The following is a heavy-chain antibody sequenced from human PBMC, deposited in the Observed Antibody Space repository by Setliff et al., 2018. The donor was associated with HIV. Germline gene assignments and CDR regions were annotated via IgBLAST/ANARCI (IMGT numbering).Heavy chain of an antibody. J-gene: IGHJ4*02. V-gene: IGHV4-61*09. CDR2: IYSSGST. CDR1: AGSISSGRYY. D-gene: IGHD1-26*01. CDR3: ASMGAQGTHFDY. Sequence: SETLSLTCSVSAGSISSGRYYWSWIRQPAGKVLEWIGHIYSSGSTNYNLSLKSRVTISMDTSKNQFLLKVSSVTAADSATYYCASMGAQGTHFDYWGQGTLVTVSS.